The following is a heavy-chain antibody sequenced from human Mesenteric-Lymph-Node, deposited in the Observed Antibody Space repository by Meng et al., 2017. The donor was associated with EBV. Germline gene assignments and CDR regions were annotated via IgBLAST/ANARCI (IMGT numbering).Heavy chain of an antibody. Sequence: LQLQEPGPGLGTPSETLSLTRTVSGGSISSSSYYWGWFRQPPGKGLEWIGNIYYSGSTYYSPSLESRVTISVDTSKNQFSLKLSSVTAADSAVYYCARRISSGWMDSWGQGTLVTVSS. CDR2: IYYSGST. J-gene: IGHJ5*01. CDR3: ARRISSGWMDS. CDR1: GGSISSSSYY. D-gene: IGHD6-19*01. V-gene: IGHV4-39*01.